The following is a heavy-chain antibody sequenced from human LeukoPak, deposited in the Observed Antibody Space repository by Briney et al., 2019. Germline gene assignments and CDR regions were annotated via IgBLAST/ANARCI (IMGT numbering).Heavy chain of an antibody. CDR2: IYYSGST. Sequence: SETLSLTCTVSGGSISSHYWSWIRQPPGKGLEWIGYIYYSGSTNYNPSLKSRVTISVDTSKNQFSLKLSSVTAADTAVYYCARGYDSSGFPDFDYWGQGTLVTVSS. CDR3: ARGYDSSGFPDFDY. J-gene: IGHJ4*02. CDR1: GGSISSHY. V-gene: IGHV4-59*11. D-gene: IGHD3-22*01.